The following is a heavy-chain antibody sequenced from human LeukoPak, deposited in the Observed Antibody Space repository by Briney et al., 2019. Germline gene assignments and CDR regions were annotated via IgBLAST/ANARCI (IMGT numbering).Heavy chain of an antibody. Sequence: GRSLRLSCAASGFTFSSYAMHWVRQAPGKGLEWVAVISYDGSNKYYADSVKGRFTISSDNSKNTLYLQMNSLRAEGTAVYYCARDGDIVVVVAAHFDYWGQGTLVTVSS. J-gene: IGHJ4*02. V-gene: IGHV3-30*04. CDR1: GFTFSSYA. D-gene: IGHD2-15*01. CDR2: ISYDGSNK. CDR3: ARDGDIVVVVAAHFDY.